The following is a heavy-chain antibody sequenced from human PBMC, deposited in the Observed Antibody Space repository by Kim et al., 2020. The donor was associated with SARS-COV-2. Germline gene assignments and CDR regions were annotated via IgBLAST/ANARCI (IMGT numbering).Heavy chain of an antibody. CDR2: IWYDGSNK. CDR1: GFTFSSYG. J-gene: IGHJ4*02. Sequence: GGSLRLSCAASGFTFSSYGMHWVRQAPGKGLEWVAVIWYDGSNKYYADSVKGRFTISRDNSKNTLYLQMNSLRAEDTAVYYCARPGYFDWLLPFDYWGQGTLVTVSS. V-gene: IGHV3-33*01. CDR3: ARPGYFDWLLPFDY. D-gene: IGHD3-9*01.